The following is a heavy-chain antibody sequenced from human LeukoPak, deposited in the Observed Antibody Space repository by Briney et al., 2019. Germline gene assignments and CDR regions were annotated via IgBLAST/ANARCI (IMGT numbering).Heavy chain of an antibody. CDR2: IYYTGST. D-gene: IGHD6-13*01. CDR3: AKMAGYSSFYYYYGMDV. J-gene: IGHJ6*02. Sequence: PSETLSLTCAVSGGSIRSYYWSWIRQPPGKGLEWIGYIYYTGSTNYNPSLKSRVTISVDTSKNQFSLRLTSVTAADTAVYYCAKMAGYSSFYYYYGMDVWGQGTTVTVSS. CDR1: GGSIRSYY. V-gene: IGHV4-59*01.